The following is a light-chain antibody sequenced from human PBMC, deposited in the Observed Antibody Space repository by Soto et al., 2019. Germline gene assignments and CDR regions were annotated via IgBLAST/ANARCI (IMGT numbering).Light chain of an antibody. Sequence: STQSPARLSASVKDRVTITCQASQSISTYLNWYQQKAGLAPKLLIYAASSLQSGVPSRFSGSGSGTDFTLTISSLQPEDFATYYCQQTYSTPPTFGQGTMVAIK. CDR3: QQTYSTPPT. V-gene: IGKV1-39*01. J-gene: IGKJ1*01. CDR1: QSISTY. CDR2: AAS.